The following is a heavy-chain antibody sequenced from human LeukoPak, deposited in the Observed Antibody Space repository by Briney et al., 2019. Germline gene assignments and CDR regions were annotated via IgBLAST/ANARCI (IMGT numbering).Heavy chain of an antibody. CDR2: INHSGST. V-gene: IGHV4-34*01. CDR3: ARAKDIVVVPAAILGGMDV. J-gene: IGHJ6*02. CDR1: GGSFSGYY. D-gene: IGHD2-2*02. Sequence: SETLSLTCPVYGGSFSGYYWSWIRQPPGKGLEWIGEINHSGSTNYNPSLKSRVTISVDTSKNQFSLKLSSVTAADTAVYYCARAKDIVVVPAAILGGMDVWGQGTTVTVSS.